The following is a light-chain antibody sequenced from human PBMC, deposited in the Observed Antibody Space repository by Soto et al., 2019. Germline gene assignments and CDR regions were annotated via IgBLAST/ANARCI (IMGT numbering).Light chain of an antibody. CDR2: AAS. V-gene: IGKV1-39*01. CDR1: QRIGSF. J-gene: IGKJ2*01. Sequence: DIQMTQSPSSLSASVGDRVTITCRASQRIGSFLNWYQQKPGKAPKFLISAASTLQSGVPSRFRGSGSGTDFTLTISSLQPDDLATYFCQQSYSPPYTFGQGTKLDIK. CDR3: QQSYSPPYT.